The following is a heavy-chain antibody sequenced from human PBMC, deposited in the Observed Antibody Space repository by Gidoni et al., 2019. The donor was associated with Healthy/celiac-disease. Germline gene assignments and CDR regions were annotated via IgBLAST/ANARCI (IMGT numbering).Heavy chain of an antibody. CDR2: ISYDGSNK. V-gene: IGHV3-30-3*01. Sequence: QVQLVESGGGVVQPGRSLRLSCAASGFPFSSYAMHWVRQAPGKGLELVAVISYDGSNKYYADSVKGRFTISRDNSKNTLYLQMNSLRAEDTAVYYCARDCVPYDFWSGGSDYWGQGTLVTVSS. D-gene: IGHD3-3*01. J-gene: IGHJ4*02. CDR3: ARDCVPYDFWSGGSDY. CDR1: GFPFSSYA.